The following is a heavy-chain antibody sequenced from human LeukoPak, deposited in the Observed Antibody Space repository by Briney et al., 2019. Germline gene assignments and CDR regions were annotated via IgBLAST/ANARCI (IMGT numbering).Heavy chain of an antibody. CDR3: ARGGVLRGGDFWSGYTEN. J-gene: IGHJ4*02. CDR1: GFTVSSNY. CDR2: ISSSGSTI. D-gene: IGHD3-3*01. V-gene: IGHV3-11*01. Sequence: PGGSLRLSCAASGFTVSSNYMSWVRQAPGKGLEWVSYISSSGSTIYYADSVKGRFTISRDNAKNSLYLQMNSLRAEDTAVYYCARGGVLRGGDFWSGYTENWGQGTLVTVSS.